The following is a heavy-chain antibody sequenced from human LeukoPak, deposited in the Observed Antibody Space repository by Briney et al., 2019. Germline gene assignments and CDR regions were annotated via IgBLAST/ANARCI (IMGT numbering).Heavy chain of an antibody. CDR1: GYSISSGYY. CDR3: ARAGGGTTMITPFLRAFEI. CDR2: IYHSGST. Sequence: PSETLSLTCTVSGYSISSGYYWGWIRQPPGKGLEWIGSIYHSGSTYYNPSLKSRVTISVDTPKNQFSLKLSSVIAADTAVYYCARAGGGTTMITPFLRAFEIWGQGTMVTVSS. D-gene: IGHD4-23*01. J-gene: IGHJ3*02. V-gene: IGHV4-38-2*02.